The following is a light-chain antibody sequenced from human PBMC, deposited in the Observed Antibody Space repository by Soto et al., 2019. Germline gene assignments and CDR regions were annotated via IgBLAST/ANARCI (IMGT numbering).Light chain of an antibody. CDR2: AAS. J-gene: IGKJ1*01. CDR1: QSISRY. CDR3: QQSYSTPQT. V-gene: IGKV1-39*01. Sequence: IQMTQSPASLSASFGDRITITCRAGQSISRYLNWYQHKPGKAPKLLIYAASSLQSGVPSRFSGSGSGTDFTLTISSLKHEDFATYYCQQSYSTPQTFGQGTKVDI.